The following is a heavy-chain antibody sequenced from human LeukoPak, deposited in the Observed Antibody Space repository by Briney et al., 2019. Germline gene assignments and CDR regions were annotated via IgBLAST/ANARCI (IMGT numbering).Heavy chain of an antibody. D-gene: IGHD1-14*01. J-gene: IGHJ3*02. CDR3: AGQTGTNSLDI. Sequence: GASVKVSCKASGYIFTSYDINWVRQATGQGPEWMGWMKPNSGNTDYAQKFQGRVTMTRDTSIRTAYMELSSLRSEDTAVYYCAGQTGTNSLDIWGQGTMVTVSS. CDR1: GYIFTSYD. V-gene: IGHV1-8*01. CDR2: MKPNSGNT.